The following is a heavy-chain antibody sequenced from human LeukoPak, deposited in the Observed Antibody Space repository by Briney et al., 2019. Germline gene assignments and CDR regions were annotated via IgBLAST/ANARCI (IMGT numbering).Heavy chain of an antibody. J-gene: IGHJ4*02. CDR1: GFTFSSFG. Sequence: GGSLRLSCAASGFTFSSFGMHWVRQAPGKGLEWVTAISYDGSNKYYADSVKGRFTISRDNSKNTLYLQMNSLRAEDTAVYYCAKVGIEQWLSQGQFFDYWGQGTLVTVSS. D-gene: IGHD6-19*01. V-gene: IGHV3-30*18. CDR2: ISYDGSNK. CDR3: AKVGIEQWLSQGQFFDY.